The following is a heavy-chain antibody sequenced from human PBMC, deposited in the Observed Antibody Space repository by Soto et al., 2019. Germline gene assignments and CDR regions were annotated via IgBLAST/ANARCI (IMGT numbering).Heavy chain of an antibody. J-gene: IGHJ4*02. Sequence: QVQLVQSGAEVKRPGSSVKVSCKASGDTFNFYSINWVRQAPGLGLEWMGRVNPIVSMSNYAQKFQGRVTMTADTSTSTTYMELGSLRSEDTAIYYWAGSYGSGYRAFDYWGQGALVTVSS. V-gene: IGHV1-69*02. CDR2: VNPIVSMS. CDR1: GDTFNFYS. CDR3: AGSYGSGYRAFDY. D-gene: IGHD3-10*01.